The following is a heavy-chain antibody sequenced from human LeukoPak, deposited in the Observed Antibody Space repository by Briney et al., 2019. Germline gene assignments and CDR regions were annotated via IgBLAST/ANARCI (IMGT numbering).Heavy chain of an antibody. CDR3: AKGGEGGSHRYFGS. CDR2: ILYDGSHE. V-gene: IGHV3-30*18. CDR1: VFTFSRYG. D-gene: IGHD3-9*01. J-gene: IGHJ5*02. Sequence: GGSLRLSCAASVFTFSRYGIHWVRQAPGKGLVWVTFILYDGSHEYYADSVKGRFTSSRDNSKNTLYLQMNSLRPEDTAVYYCAKGGEGGSHRYFGSWGQGTLVTVSS.